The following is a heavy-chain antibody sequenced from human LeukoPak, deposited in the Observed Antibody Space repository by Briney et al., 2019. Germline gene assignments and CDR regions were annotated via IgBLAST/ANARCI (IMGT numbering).Heavy chain of an antibody. CDR3: ARAGWYELPRYAFDI. Sequence: ASVKVSCKASGYTFTSFGISWVRQAPGQGLEWMGWISAYNGDTNYAQRLQDRVTITTDTSTSTAYMELRSLRSDDTAVYYCARAGWYELPRYAFDIWGQGTMVTVSS. CDR1: GYTFTSFG. D-gene: IGHD6-19*01. CDR2: ISAYNGDT. V-gene: IGHV1-18*01. J-gene: IGHJ3*02.